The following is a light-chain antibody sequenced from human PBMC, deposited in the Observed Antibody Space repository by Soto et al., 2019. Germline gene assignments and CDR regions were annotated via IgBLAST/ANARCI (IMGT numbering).Light chain of an antibody. CDR3: QQCGSSPAT. Sequence: EIVLTQSPATLSLSPGERATVSCRASQSVPGSHLGWYQQRPGQTPPIVIYGASSRATAMPDMFSGSGSGAAVMHTISRIEPEDFAEYCGQQCGSSPATVGQVTMV. J-gene: IGKJ1*01. CDR1: QSVPGSH. CDR2: GAS. V-gene: IGKV3-20*01.